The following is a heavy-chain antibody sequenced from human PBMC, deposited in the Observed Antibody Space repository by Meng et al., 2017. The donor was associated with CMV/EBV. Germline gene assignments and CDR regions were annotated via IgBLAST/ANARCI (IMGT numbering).Heavy chain of an antibody. CDR1: GFTFSSYS. CDR2: ISSSSSYI. CDR3: ARARSGSYQGFDP. V-gene: IGHV3-21*01. D-gene: IGHD1-26*01. J-gene: IGHJ5*02. Sequence: GESLKISCAASGFTFSSYSMNWVRQAPGKGLEWVSSISSSSSYIYYADSVKGRFTISIDNAKNSLYLQMNSLRAEDTAVYYCARARSGSYQGFDPWGQGTLVTVSS.